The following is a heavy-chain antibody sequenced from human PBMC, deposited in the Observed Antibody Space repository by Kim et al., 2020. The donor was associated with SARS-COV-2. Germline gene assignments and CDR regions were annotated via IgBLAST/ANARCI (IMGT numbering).Heavy chain of an antibody. CDR3: ARAGRYFDWLRTTLHRNWFDP. V-gene: IGHV1-8*01. CDR2: MNPNSGNT. CDR1: GYTFTSYD. Sequence: ASVKVSFKASGYTFTSYDINWVRQATGQGLEWMGWMNPNSGNTGYAQKFQGRVTMTRNTSISTAYMELSSLRSEDTAVYYCARAGRYFDWLRTTLHRNWFDPWGQGPLVTVSS. D-gene: IGHD3-9*01. J-gene: IGHJ5*02.